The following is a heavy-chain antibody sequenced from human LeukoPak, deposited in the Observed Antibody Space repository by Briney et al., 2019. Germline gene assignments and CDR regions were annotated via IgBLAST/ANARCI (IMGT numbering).Heavy chain of an antibody. J-gene: IGHJ4*02. CDR3: AKDSSGWPKTEYYFDY. Sequence: GASVKVSCKASGYTFTSYYMHWVRQAPGQGLEWMGIINPSGGSTSYAQKFQGRVTMTRDMSTSTVYMELSSLRSEDTAVYYCAKDSSGWPKTEYYFDYWGQGTLVTVSS. V-gene: IGHV1-46*01. CDR1: GYTFTSYY. D-gene: IGHD6-19*01. CDR2: INPSGGST.